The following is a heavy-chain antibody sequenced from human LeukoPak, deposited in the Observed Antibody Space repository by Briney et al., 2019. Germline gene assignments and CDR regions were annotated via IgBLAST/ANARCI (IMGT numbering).Heavy chain of an antibody. Sequence: SETLSLTCTVSGGSISSSSYYWGWIRQPPGKGLEWIGSIYYSGSTYYNPSLKSRVTISVDTSKNQFSLQLSSVTAADTAVYYCARSAMGGWFDPWGQGTLVTVSS. CDR3: ARSAMGGWFDP. CDR1: GGSISSSSYY. D-gene: IGHD5-18*01. J-gene: IGHJ5*02. V-gene: IGHV4-39*01. CDR2: IYYSGST.